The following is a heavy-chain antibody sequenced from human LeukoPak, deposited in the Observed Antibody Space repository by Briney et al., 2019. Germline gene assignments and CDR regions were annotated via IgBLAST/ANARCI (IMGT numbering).Heavy chain of an antibody. CDR2: INSDGSST. CDR3: ARDAGGYQDAFDI. Sequence: GGSLRLSCAASGFTFSSYWMHWVRQAPGKGLVWVSRINSDGSSTSYAVSVKGRFTISRDNAKNTLYLQMNSLRAEDTAVYYCARDAGGYQDAFDIWGQGTMVTVSS. CDR1: GFTFSSYW. J-gene: IGHJ3*02. V-gene: IGHV3-74*01. D-gene: IGHD5-18*01.